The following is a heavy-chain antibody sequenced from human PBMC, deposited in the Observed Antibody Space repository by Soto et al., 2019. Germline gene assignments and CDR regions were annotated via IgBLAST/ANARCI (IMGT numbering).Heavy chain of an antibody. D-gene: IGHD2-8*01. CDR1: GGSFSGYY. CDR2: INHSGST. CDR3: AGTKYIYYFDY. J-gene: IGHJ4*02. Sequence: SETLSLTCAVYGGSFSGYYWSWIRQPPGKGLEWIGEINHSGSTNYNPSLKSRVTISVDTSKNQFSLKLSSVTAADTAVYYCAGTKYIYYFDYWGQGTLVTVSS. V-gene: IGHV4-34*01.